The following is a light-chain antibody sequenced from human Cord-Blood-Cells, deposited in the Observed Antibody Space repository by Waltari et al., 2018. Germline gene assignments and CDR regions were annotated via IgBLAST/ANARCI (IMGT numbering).Light chain of an antibody. J-gene: IGLJ1*01. CDR3: SSYTGSSTYV. V-gene: IGLV2-14*01. CDR2: DFS. Sequence: QSALTQPASVSGSPGQSITISCTGTSSDVGGYNYVTWYQQHPGKAPKLMIYDFSKRHAGGSNRLYDSKSGNTDSLTITGLQAEDEADYYCSSYTGSSTYVFGAGTKVTVL. CDR1: SSDVGGYNY.